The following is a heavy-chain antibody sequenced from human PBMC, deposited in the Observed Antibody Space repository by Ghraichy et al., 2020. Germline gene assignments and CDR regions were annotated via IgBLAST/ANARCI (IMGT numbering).Heavy chain of an antibody. Sequence: SQTLSLTCTVSGGSLISGTHYWSWIRQHPGKGLEWIGYISHSGSTHDNPSLMGRVTISVETSKNQFSLNLSSVTDADTAVYYCARTSFVRAFDIRGQGTLVTVSS. CDR1: GGSLISGTHY. J-gene: IGHJ3*02. CDR2: ISHSGST. D-gene: IGHD2/OR15-2a*01. V-gene: IGHV4-31*03. CDR3: ARTSFVRAFDI.